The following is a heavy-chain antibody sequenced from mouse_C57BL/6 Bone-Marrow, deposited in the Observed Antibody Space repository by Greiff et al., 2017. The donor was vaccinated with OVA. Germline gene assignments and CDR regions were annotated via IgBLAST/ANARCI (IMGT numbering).Heavy chain of an antibody. CDR2: IYPRSGNT. CDR3: TYYYGSSPWYFDV. V-gene: IGHV1-81*01. Sequence: VMLVESGAELARPGASVKLSCKASGYTFTSYGISWVKQRTGQGLEWIGEIYPRSGNTYYNEKFKGKATLTADKSSSTAYMELRSLTSEDSAVYYCTYYYGSSPWYFDVWGTGTTVTVSS. J-gene: IGHJ1*03. D-gene: IGHD1-1*01. CDR1: GYTFTSYG.